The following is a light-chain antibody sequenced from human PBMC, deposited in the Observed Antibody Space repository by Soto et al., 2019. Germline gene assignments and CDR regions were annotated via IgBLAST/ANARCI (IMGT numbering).Light chain of an antibody. J-gene: IGKJ4*01. V-gene: IGKV3-15*01. CDR3: QQYNNWPLT. CDR1: QSVSSY. CDR2: GAS. Sequence: EIVLTQSPATLSLSPGERPTLSCRASQSVSSYLAWYQQTHGQAPRLLIYGASTRDTGIPARFSGSGSGTEFTLTISRLQSEDFKVYYCQQYNNWPLTFGGGTKVDI.